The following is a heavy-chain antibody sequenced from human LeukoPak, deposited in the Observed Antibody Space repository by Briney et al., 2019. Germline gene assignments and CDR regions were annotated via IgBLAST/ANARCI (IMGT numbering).Heavy chain of an antibody. CDR1: GGTFSSYA. V-gene: IGHV1-69*06. CDR3: ARGWANYYDSNGYHDC. Sequence: GASVKVSCKASGGTFSSYAISWVRQAPGQGLEWMGGIIPIFGTANYAQKFQGRVTITADKSTSTAYMELSSLRSDDTAVYYCARGWANYYDSNGYHDCWGQGTLVTVSS. J-gene: IGHJ4*02. D-gene: IGHD3-22*01. CDR2: IIPIFGTA.